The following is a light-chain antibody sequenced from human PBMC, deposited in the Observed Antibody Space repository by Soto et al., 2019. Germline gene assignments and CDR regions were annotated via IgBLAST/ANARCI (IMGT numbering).Light chain of an antibody. CDR2: AAS. CDR3: QQYNNWPPIN. V-gene: IGKV3-20*01. CDR1: QSVSSYY. Sequence: EIVLTQSPVTLSLSPGERATLSCRASQSVSSYYLAWYQQKPGQAPRLLIYAASSRATGIPDRFSGGGSGTDFTLTISRLEPEDFAVYYCQQYNNWPPINFGQGTRLEIK. J-gene: IGKJ5*01.